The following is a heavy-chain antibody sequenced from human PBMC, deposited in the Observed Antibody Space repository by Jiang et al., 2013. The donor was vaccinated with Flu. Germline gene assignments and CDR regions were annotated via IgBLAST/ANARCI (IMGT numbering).Heavy chain of an antibody. Sequence: SELKKPGASVKVSCKASGHTFTRYAMNWVRQAPGQGLEWMGWINTNTGNPTYAQGFTGRFVFSLDTSVSTAYPHIHSLKAEDTAVYYCAREAPGVRWGFDPWGQGTLVTVSS. CDR1: GHTFTRYA. CDR2: INTNTGNP. V-gene: IGHV7-4-1*01. CDR3: AREAPGVRWGFDP. J-gene: IGHJ5*02. D-gene: IGHD3-3*01.